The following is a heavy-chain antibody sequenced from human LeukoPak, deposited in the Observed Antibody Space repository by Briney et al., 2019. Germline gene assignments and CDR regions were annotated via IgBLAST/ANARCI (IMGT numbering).Heavy chain of an antibody. V-gene: IGHV1-2*04. CDR2: INPNSGGT. CDR1: GYTFTGYY. J-gene: IGHJ3*02. D-gene: IGHD3-22*01. CDR3: ARVWYYYDSSGKQDAFDI. Sequence: ASVKVSCKASGYTFTGYYMHWVRQALGQGLEWMGWINPNSGGTNYAQKFQGWVTMTRDTSISTAYMELSRLRSDDTAVYYCARVWYYYDSSGKQDAFDIWGQGTMVTVSS.